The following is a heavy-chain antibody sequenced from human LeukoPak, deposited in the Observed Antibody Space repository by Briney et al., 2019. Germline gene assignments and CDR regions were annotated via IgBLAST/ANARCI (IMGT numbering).Heavy chain of an antibody. CDR3: ARDRGYYDSSGYYN. CDR1: GFTVSSNY. V-gene: IGHV3-66*01. Sequence: GGSLRLSCAASGFTVSSNYMGWVRQAPGKGLEWVSVIYSGGSTYYADSVKGRFTISRDNSKNTLYLQMNSLRAEDTAVYYCARDRGYYDSSGYYNWGQGTLVTVSS. D-gene: IGHD3-22*01. CDR2: IYSGGST. J-gene: IGHJ4*02.